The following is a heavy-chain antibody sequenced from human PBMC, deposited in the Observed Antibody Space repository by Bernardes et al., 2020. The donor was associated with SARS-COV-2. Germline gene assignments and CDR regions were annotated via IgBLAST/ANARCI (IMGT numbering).Heavy chain of an antibody. CDR3: ARHTLFGLCAPP. CDR1: GGSITSGDYY. D-gene: IGHD3-3*01. Sequence: SETLSLTCTVSGGSITSGDYYWSWIRQPPGKGLEWLGYINYTGSTDYNPSLKSRLTISVDTSKNQSYLSLTSLTAADTAVYYCARHTLFGLCAPPWGQGALVTGSS. J-gene: IGHJ5*02. V-gene: IGHV4-30-4*01. CDR2: INYTGST.